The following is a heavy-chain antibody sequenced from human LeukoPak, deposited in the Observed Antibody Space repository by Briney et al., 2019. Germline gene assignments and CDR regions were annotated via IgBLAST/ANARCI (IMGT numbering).Heavy chain of an antibody. J-gene: IGHJ4*02. CDR3: ARLEVGAPDY. D-gene: IGHD1-26*01. CDR1: GGSFSGYY. V-gene: IGHV4-34*01. Sequence: SETLSLTCAVYGGSFSGYYWSWIRQPPGKGLEWIGEINHSGSTNYNPSLKSRVTLSADTSRNQFSLKLSSVTAADTAVYYCARLEVGAPDYWGQGTLVTVSS. CDR2: INHSGST.